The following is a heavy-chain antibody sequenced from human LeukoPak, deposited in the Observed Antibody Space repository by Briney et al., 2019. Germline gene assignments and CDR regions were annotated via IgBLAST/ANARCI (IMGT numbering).Heavy chain of an antibody. D-gene: IGHD2-15*01. CDR1: GYTFTSYD. Sequence: ASVKVSCKASGYTFTSYDINWVRQATGQGLEWMGWMNPNSGNTGYAQKFQGRVTMTRNTSISTAYMELSSLRSEDTAVYYCARVHAYCSGGSCYSIWGQGTLVTVSS. V-gene: IGHV1-8*01. CDR2: MNPNSGNT. J-gene: IGHJ4*02. CDR3: ARVHAYCSGGSCYSI.